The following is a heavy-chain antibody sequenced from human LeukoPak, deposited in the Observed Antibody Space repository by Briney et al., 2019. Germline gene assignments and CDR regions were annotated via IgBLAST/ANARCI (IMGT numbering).Heavy chain of an antibody. CDR1: GGSVNSGSYY. Sequence: SETLSLTCTVSGGSVNSGSYYWSWIRQPPGKGLEWIGEINHSGSTNYNPSLKSRVTISVDTSKNQFSLKLSSVTAADTAVYYCARRLFWSGYYNDYWGQGTLVTVSS. V-gene: IGHV4-39*07. CDR3: ARRLFWSGYYNDY. CDR2: INHSGST. J-gene: IGHJ4*02. D-gene: IGHD3-3*01.